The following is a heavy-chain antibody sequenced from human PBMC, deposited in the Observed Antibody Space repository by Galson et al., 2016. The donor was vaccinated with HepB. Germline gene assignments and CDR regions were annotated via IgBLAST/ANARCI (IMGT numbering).Heavy chain of an antibody. J-gene: IGHJ4*02. CDR2: VYYSGTT. Sequence: SETLSLTCTVSGGSIVNNDYYWGWIRQPPGKGLEWIGTVYYSGTTFYNPSLKSRVTTSVDTSKNQFSLKLTSVTAADTAVYYCARGGGNYYPFDFWGQGTLVAVSS. CDR1: GGSIVNNDYY. D-gene: IGHD1-26*01. CDR3: ARGGGNYYPFDF. V-gene: IGHV4-39*07.